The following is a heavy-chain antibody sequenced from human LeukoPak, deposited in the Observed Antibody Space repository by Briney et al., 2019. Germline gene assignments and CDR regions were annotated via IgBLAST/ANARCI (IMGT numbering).Heavy chain of an antibody. Sequence: ASVKVSCKVSGYTLTELSMHWVPQAPGKGLEWMGGFDPEDGETIYAQKFQGRVTMTEDTSTDTAYMELSSLRSEDTAVYYCATSIMITFGGVIVPVSPLDYWGQGTLVTASS. CDR3: ATSIMITFGGVIVPVSPLDY. CDR2: FDPEDGET. V-gene: IGHV1-24*01. CDR1: GYTLTELS. J-gene: IGHJ4*02. D-gene: IGHD3-16*02.